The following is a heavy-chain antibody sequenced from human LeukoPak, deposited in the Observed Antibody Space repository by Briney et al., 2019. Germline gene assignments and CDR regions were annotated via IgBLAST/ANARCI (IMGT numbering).Heavy chain of an antibody. CDR3: AKAPFYYYYMDV. J-gene: IGHJ6*03. V-gene: IGHV3-23*01. Sequence: PGGSLRLSCAASGFTFSSYAMSWVRRAPGKGLEWVSAISGSGDSTYYADSVKGRFTISRDNSKNTLYLQMNSLRAEDTAVYYCAKAPFYYYYMDVWGKGTTVTVS. CDR2: ISGSGDST. CDR1: GFTFSSYA.